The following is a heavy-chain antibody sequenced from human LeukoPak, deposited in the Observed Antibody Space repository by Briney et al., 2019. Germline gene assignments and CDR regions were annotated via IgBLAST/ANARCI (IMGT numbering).Heavy chain of an antibody. CDR3: ARQWCTNGVCYIGDY. J-gene: IGHJ4*02. CDR2: IYYSGST. V-gene: IGHV4-39*01. D-gene: IGHD2-8*01. Sequence: SETLSLTCTVSGGSISSSNYYWGWIRQPPGKGLEWIGSIYYSGSTYYNPSLKSRVTISVDTSKNQFSLKLSSVTAADTAVYYCARQWCTNGVCYIGDYWGQGTLVTVSS. CDR1: GGSISSSNYY.